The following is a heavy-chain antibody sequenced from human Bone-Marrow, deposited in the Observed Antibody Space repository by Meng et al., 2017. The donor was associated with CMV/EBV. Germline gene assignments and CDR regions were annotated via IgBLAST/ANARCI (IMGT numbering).Heavy chain of an antibody. CDR2: INPNSGGT. V-gene: IGHV1-2*02. CDR1: GYTFTGYY. CDR3: ARGSGGMGYCSSTSCYPH. J-gene: IGHJ4*02. Sequence: ASVKVSCKASGYTFTGYYMHWVRQAPGQGLEWMGWINPNSGGTNYAQKFQGRVTMTRDTSISTAYMELSRLRSDDTAVYYCARGSGGMGYCSSTSCYPHWGQGTLVPVSS. D-gene: IGHD2-2*01.